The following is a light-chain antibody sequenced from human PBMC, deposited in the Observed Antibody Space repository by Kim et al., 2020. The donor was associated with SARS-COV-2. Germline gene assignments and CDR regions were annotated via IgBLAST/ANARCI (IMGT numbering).Light chain of an antibody. Sequence: GQPITISCPGTSSDVGSYNLVSWYQQHPGKAPKLLIYEVSKRPSGVSNRFSGSKSGNTASLTISGLQAEDEADYYCCSYAGSSTWVFGTGTKVTVL. CDR3: CSYAGSSTWV. J-gene: IGLJ1*01. CDR1: SSDVGSYNL. V-gene: IGLV2-23*02. CDR2: EVS.